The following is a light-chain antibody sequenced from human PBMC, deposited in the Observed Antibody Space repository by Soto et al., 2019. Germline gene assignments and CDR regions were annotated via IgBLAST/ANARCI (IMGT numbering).Light chain of an antibody. V-gene: IGKV3-11*01. CDR2: GAS. J-gene: IGKJ1*01. Sequence: EIVISQNPVILSLSPGERATLCCRASQRVSSNVAWYQQKPGQAPRLLIYGASNRATGIPARFSGSGSETDFTPTISSLEPEDFAVYYCQQCSNCPPTFGQGTKVDIK. CDR3: QQCSNCPPT. CDR1: QRVSSN.